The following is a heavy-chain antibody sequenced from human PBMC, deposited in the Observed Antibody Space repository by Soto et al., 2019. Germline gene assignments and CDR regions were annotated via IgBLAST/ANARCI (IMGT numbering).Heavy chain of an antibody. CDR3: ARDPKQLGRTYYYYGMDV. J-gene: IGHJ6*02. V-gene: IGHV1-18*04. Sequence: ASVKVSCKASGYTFTSYGISWVRQTPGQGLEWMGGISAYNGNTNYAQKLQGRVTMTTDTSTSTAYMELRSLRSDDTAVYYCARDPKQLGRTYYYYGMDVWGQGTTVTVSS. CDR2: ISAYNGNT. CDR1: GYTFTSYG. D-gene: IGHD6-6*01.